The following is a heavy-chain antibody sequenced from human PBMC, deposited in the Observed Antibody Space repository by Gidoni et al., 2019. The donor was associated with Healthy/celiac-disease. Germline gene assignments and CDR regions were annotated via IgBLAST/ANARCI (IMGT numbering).Heavy chain of an antibody. D-gene: IGHD3-22*01. V-gene: IGHV3-30*02. Sequence: QVQLVESGGGVVQPGGSLRLPCAASGFTFSSDGMHWARRAPGKGLEWVAFIRYDGSNKYYADSVKGRFTISRDNSKNTLYLQMNSLRAEDTAVYYCAKDSSGSYSTPAEYFQHWGQGTLFTVSS. J-gene: IGHJ1*01. CDR1: GFTFSSDG. CDR3: AKDSSGSYSTPAEYFQH. CDR2: IRYDGSNK.